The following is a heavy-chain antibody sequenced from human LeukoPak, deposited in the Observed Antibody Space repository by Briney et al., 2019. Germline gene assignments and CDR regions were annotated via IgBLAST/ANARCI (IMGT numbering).Heavy chain of an antibody. CDR3: ARPSRSYDSSGYTPRVAFDI. Sequence: SETLSLTCTVSGGSISSSSYYWGWIRQPPGKGLEWIGSIYYSGSTYYNPSLKSRVTISVDTSKDQFSLKLSSVTAADTAVYYCARPSRSYDSSGYTPRVAFDIWGQGTMVTVSS. J-gene: IGHJ3*02. D-gene: IGHD3-22*01. CDR2: IYYSGST. V-gene: IGHV4-39*07. CDR1: GGSISSSSYY.